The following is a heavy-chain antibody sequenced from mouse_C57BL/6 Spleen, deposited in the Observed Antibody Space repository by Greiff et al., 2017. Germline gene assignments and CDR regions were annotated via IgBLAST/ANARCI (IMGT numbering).Heavy chain of an antibody. D-gene: IGHD1-1*01. V-gene: IGHV1-58*01. CDR2: IYIGNGYT. CDR3: SRKRYYGSSSYAMDY. Sequence: EVQLQPSGAELVRPGSSVKMSCKTSGYTFTSYGINWVKQRPGQGLEWIGYIYIGNGYTEYNEKFKGKATLTSDTSSSPAYMQLSSLTSEDSAIYFCSRKRYYGSSSYAMDYWGQGTSVTVSS. CDR1: GYTFTSYG. J-gene: IGHJ4*01.